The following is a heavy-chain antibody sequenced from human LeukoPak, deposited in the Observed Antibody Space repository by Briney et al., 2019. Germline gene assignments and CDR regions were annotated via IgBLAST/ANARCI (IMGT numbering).Heavy chain of an antibody. CDR2: IYYSGST. CDR1: GGSISSYY. D-gene: IGHD1-26*01. Sequence: SETLSLTCTVSGGSISSYYWSWIRQPPGKGLEWIGHIYYSGSTNYNPSLKSRVAISVDTSKNQFSLKLSSVTAADTAVYYCARQAGSFAFDIWGQGTMVTVSS. CDR3: ARQAGSFAFDI. V-gene: IGHV4-59*08. J-gene: IGHJ3*02.